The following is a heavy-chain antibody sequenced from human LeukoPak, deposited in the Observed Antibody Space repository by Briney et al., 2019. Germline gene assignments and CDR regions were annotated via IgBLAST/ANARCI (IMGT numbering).Heavy chain of an antibody. CDR1: GFTFSSYS. CDR3: ARVIAAADYYFGY. Sequence: GGSLRLSCAASGFTFSSYSMNWVRQAPGKGLEWVSSISSSSSYIYYADSMKGRFTISRDNAKNSLYLQMNSLRAEDTAVYYCARVIAAADYYFGYWGQGTLVTVSS. V-gene: IGHV3-21*01. CDR2: ISSSSSYI. D-gene: IGHD6-13*01. J-gene: IGHJ4*02.